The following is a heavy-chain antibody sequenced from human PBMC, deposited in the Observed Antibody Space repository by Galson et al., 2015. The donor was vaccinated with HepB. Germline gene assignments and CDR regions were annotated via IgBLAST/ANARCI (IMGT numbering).Heavy chain of an antibody. J-gene: IGHJ3*01. CDR1: GFPFSSFA. CDR2: ISGSGGST. V-gene: IGHV3-23*01. CDR3: AKASRDSNYLRDAFDV. D-gene: IGHD3-22*01. Sequence: SLRLSCAASGFPFSSFAMTWVRQAPGKGLEWVSVISGSGGSTNYADSVKGRFTISRDNSKSTLYLQLSSLRVEDTALYYCAKASRDSNYLRDAFDVWGPGTKVTVSS.